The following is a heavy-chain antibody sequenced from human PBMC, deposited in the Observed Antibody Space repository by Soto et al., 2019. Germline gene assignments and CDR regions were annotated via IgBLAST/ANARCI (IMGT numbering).Heavy chain of an antibody. CDR2: INHSRST. J-gene: IGHJ5*02. D-gene: IGHD3-10*01. CDR3: ARGLYDYGSGSSNWFDP. CDR1: GGSFSGYY. V-gene: IGHV4-34*01. Sequence: SETLSLTLAVYGGSFSGYYWSWLRQPPGKGLEWMGEINHSRSTNYNPSLKSRVTLSVATSKTQISLELSSVTAADTAVYYCARGLYDYGSGSSNWFDPWGQGTLV.